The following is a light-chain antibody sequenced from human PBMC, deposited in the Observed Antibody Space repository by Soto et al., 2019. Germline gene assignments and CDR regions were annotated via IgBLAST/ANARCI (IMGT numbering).Light chain of an antibody. CDR1: QSVSAS. J-gene: IGKJ4*01. CDR2: NAS. CDR3: QQRSNWPLT. Sequence: EIVFTQSPGTLSLSPGERATLSCRASQSVSASLAWYQQKPGQPPRLLIYNASKRATGIPVRFSGSGFGTDFTLTISSLESEDFAVYYCQQRSNWPLTFGGGAKVDI. V-gene: IGKV3-11*01.